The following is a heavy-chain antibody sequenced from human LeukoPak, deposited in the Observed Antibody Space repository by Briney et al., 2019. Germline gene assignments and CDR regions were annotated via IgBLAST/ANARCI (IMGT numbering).Heavy chain of an antibody. CDR2: MSNSGRTI. CDR3: ARDVGSGWFDY. CDR1: GFTISSFD. V-gene: IGHV3-48*03. Sequence: GGSLRLSCAASGFTISSFDMSWVRQAPGKGLEWVSYMSNSGRTIYYTDSVKGRFTISRDNAKNSLDLQMNSLRADVTVGYYCARDVGSGWFDYWGQGTLVTVSS. J-gene: IGHJ4*02. D-gene: IGHD6-19*01.